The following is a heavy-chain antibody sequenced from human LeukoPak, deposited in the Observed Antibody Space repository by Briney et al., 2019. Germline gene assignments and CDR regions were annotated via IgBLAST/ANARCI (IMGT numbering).Heavy chain of an antibody. CDR1: GYSISSGYY. V-gene: IGHV4-38-2*01. D-gene: IGHD3-10*01. CDR2: IYHSGST. CDR3: ARQAMVRGVINWFDP. J-gene: IGHJ5*02. Sequence: SETLSLTCAVSGYSISSGYYWGWIRQPPGKGLEWIGSIYHSGSTYYNPSLKSRVTISVDTSRNQFSLKLSSVTAADTAVYYCARQAMVRGVINWFDPWGQGTLVTVSS.